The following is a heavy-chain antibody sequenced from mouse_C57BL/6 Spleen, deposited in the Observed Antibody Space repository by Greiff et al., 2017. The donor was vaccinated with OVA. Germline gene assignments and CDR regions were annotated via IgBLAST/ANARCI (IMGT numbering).Heavy chain of an antibody. J-gene: IGHJ2*01. D-gene: IGHD2-4*01. CDR2: INPNNGGT. V-gene: IGHV1-26*01. CDR3: ARERDYYY. Sequence: EVKLQESGPELVKPGASVKISCKASGYTFTDYYMNWVKQSHGKSLEWIGDINPNNGGTSYNQKFKGKATLTVDKSSSTAYMGLRSLTSEDSAVYYCARERDYYYWGQGTTLTVSS. CDR1: GYTFTDYY.